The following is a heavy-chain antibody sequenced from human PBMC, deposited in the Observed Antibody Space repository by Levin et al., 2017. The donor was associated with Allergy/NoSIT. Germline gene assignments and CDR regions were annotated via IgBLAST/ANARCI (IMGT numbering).Heavy chain of an antibody. CDR3: ASSGMVRGVRYYFDY. Sequence: SETLSLTCTVSGGSISSGDYYWSWIRQPPGTGLEWIGYIYYSGSTYYNPSLKSRVTISVDTSKNQFSLKLSSVTAADTAVYYCASSGMVRGVRYYFDYWGQGTLVTVSS. CDR1: GGSISSGDYY. CDR2: IYYSGST. J-gene: IGHJ4*02. D-gene: IGHD3-10*01. V-gene: IGHV4-30-4*01.